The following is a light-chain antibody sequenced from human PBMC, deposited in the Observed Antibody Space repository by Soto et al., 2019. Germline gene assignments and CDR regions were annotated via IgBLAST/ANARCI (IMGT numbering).Light chain of an antibody. V-gene: IGKV3-11*01. CDR1: QSVSRN. CDR3: QQRSNGLS. J-gene: IGKJ3*01. CDR2: DAS. Sequence: EIVLTQSPAILSLSPWERATFSCRASQSVSRNLDWYQHKPGQTPRLLIYDASNRATGIPVRFSGSGSGTDFTLTISSLEPEDFAVYYCQQRSNGLSFGPGTKVDIK.